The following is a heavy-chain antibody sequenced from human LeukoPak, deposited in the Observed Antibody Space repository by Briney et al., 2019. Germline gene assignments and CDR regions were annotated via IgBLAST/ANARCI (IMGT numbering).Heavy chain of an antibody. CDR3: ARLWFGESPVGGY. V-gene: IGHV4-39*07. D-gene: IGHD3-10*01. Sequence: PSETLSLTCTVSGGSISSSSYYWGWIRQPPGKGLEWIGSIYYSGSTYYNPSLKSRVTISVDTSKNQFSLKLSSVTAADTAVYYCARLWFGESPVGGYWGQGTLVTVSS. J-gene: IGHJ4*02. CDR2: IYYSGST. CDR1: GGSISSSSYY.